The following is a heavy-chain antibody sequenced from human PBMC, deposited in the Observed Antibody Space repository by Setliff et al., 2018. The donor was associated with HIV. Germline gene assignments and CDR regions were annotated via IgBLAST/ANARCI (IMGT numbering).Heavy chain of an antibody. CDR3: ARAPHYVDRSCYFSWFYFDY. Sequence: SETLSLTCNVSGDSISTSTYYWGWVRQSSGKGLEWIGSISYSGSTTYSPSLRSRVTISVDTSKNQFSLRLRSVTAVDTAVYYCARAPHYVDRSCYFSWFYFDYWGQGKLFTVSS. CDR2: ISYSGST. D-gene: IGHD3-22*01. J-gene: IGHJ4*02. V-gene: IGHV4-39*07. CDR1: GDSISTSTYY.